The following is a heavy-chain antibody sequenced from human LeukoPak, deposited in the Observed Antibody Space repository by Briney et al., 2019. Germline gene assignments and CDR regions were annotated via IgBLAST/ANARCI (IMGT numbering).Heavy chain of an antibody. V-gene: IGHV3-7*01. J-gene: IGHJ4*02. Sequence: EESLRLSCVASGFTLSRHWMSWVRQAPGSGLEWVANIKKDGSEKNYVDSVKGRFTISRDNAKNLVYLQMTSLRVEDTATYYCAREGSGYDYWGQGTLVVVSS. D-gene: IGHD2-15*01. CDR2: IKKDGSEK. CDR3: AREGSGYDY. CDR1: GFTLSRHW.